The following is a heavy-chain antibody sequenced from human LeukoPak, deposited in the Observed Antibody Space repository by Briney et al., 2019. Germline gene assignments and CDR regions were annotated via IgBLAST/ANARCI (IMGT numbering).Heavy chain of an antibody. Sequence: PSETLSLTCTVSGGSISSYYWSWIRQPPGKGLEWIGYIYYSGSTNYNPSLKSRVTISVDTSKNQFSLKLSSVTAADTAVYYCARDQGAPAGPNGWFDPWGQGTLVTVSS. V-gene: IGHV4-59*01. CDR3: ARDQGAPAGPNGWFDP. CDR1: GGSISSYY. J-gene: IGHJ5*02. CDR2: IYYSGST. D-gene: IGHD1-26*01.